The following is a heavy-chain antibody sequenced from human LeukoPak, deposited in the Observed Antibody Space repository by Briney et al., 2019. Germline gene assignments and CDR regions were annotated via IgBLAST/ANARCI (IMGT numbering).Heavy chain of an antibody. CDR2: IYSGGST. D-gene: IGHD2-15*01. CDR3: ARDLISGPATHDS. CDR1: GFTVTNND. J-gene: IGHJ4*02. Sequence: PGGSLRLSCAASGFTVTNNDMNWVRQAPGKGLEWVSAIYSGGSTYFADSVKGRFTISRDNSKNTLSLQMNSLRAEDTAVYYCARDLISGPATHDSWGQGALVTVSS. V-gene: IGHV3-66*01.